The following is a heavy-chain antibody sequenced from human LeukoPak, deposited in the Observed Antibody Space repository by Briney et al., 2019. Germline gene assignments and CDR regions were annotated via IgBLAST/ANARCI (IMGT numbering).Heavy chain of an antibody. CDR1: GYTHTELS. D-gene: IGHD6-13*01. J-gene: IGHJ4*02. CDR3: ARDGLETAAPETY. CDR2: FDPEDGET. Sequence: ASVKVSCKFSGYTHTELSMHWVRQAPGKGLEWVGGFDPEDGETNYAQKFKGRFTMTEDTSTDTAYMELSSLRSEDTAVYYCARDGLETAAPETYWGQGTLVTVSS. V-gene: IGHV1-24*01.